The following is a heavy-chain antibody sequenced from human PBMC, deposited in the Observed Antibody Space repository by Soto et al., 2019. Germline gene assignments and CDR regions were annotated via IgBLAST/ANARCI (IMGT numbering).Heavy chain of an antibody. D-gene: IGHD2-8*01. CDR1: GFTFSSYA. J-gene: IGHJ4*02. CDR2: ISGSGGST. Sequence: PGGSLRLSCAASGFTFSSYAMSWVRQAPGKGLEWVSAISGSGGSTYYADSVKGRFTISRDNSKNTLSLQMNSLRAEDTAVYYCAKGPKPMDLIDYLGQGTLVTVSS. V-gene: IGHV3-23*01. CDR3: AKGPKPMDLIDY.